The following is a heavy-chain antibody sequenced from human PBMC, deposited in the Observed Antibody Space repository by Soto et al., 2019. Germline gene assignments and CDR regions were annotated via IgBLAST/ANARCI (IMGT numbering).Heavy chain of an antibody. J-gene: IGHJ3*02. V-gene: IGHV3-53*04. CDR3: ARATDITACDM. D-gene: IGHD2-21*02. CDR2: IYGGGTY. CDR1: GFSVSATKY. Sequence: EVQLVESGGGLVQPGGSLRLSCVASGFSVSATKYMNWLRQAPDKGLEWVSVIYGGGTYYYADSVKGRFTISRHDSKNTPYLHMASLRPEDTAGFFCARATDITACDMWCPGTRVTVSS.